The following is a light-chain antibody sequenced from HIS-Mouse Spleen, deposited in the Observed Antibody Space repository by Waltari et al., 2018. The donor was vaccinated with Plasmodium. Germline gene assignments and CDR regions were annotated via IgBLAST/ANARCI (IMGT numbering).Light chain of an antibody. CDR2: SNT. Sequence: QSVLTQPPSASGTPGQRVTIPCSGSSSNIGSNTVTWYQQLPGMAPKLLIYSNTQRPSGVPDRFSGSKSGTSASLAISGLQSEDEADYYCAAWDDSLNGWVFGGGTKLTVL. J-gene: IGLJ3*02. CDR1: SSNIGSNT. V-gene: IGLV1-44*01. CDR3: AAWDDSLNGWV.